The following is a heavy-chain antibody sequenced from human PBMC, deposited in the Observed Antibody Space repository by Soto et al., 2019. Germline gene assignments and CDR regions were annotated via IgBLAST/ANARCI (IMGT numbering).Heavy chain of an antibody. D-gene: IGHD6-6*01. CDR3: ARDGSGIAARPVPTRQRRARLYKWFDP. Sequence: GGALRLSCAASGFTFSSYGMHWVRQAPGKGLEWVAVIWYDGSNKYYADSVKGRFTISRDNSKNTLYLQMNSLRAEDTAVYYCARDGSGIAARPVPTRQRRARLYKWFDPWGQGTLVTVSS. CDR2: IWYDGSNK. CDR1: GFTFSSYG. V-gene: IGHV3-33*01. J-gene: IGHJ5*02.